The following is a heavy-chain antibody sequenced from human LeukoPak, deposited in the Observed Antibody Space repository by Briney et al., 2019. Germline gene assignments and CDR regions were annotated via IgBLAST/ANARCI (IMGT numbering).Heavy chain of an antibody. CDR2: ISAYNGNA. CDR3: ARDLKGAWYSSGWYPYFDY. V-gene: IGHV1-18*01. J-gene: IGHJ4*02. CDR1: GYTFTSYG. Sequence: ASVKVSCKASGYTFTSYGISWVRQAPGQGLEWMGWISAYNGNANYAQKLQGRVTMTTDTSTSTAYMELRNLRSDDTAVYYCARDLKGAWYSSGWYPYFDYWGQGTLVTVSS. D-gene: IGHD6-19*01.